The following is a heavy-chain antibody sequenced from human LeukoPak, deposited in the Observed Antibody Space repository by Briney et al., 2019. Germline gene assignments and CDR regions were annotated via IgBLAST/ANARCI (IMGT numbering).Heavy chain of an antibody. CDR3: ARQVPAAYFDY. D-gene: IGHD2-2*01. V-gene: IGHV4-39*01. Sequence: SETLSLTCTVSGGSISSYYWSWIRQPPGKGLEWIGSIYYSGSTYYNPSLKSRVTISVDTSKNQFSLKLSSVTAADTAVYYCARQVPAAYFDYWGQGTLVTVSS. CDR1: GGSISSYY. CDR2: IYYSGST. J-gene: IGHJ4*02.